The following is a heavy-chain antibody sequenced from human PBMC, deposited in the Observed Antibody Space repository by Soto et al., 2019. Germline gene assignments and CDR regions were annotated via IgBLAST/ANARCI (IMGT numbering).Heavy chain of an antibody. CDR1: GNSFTTYY. J-gene: IGHJ4*02. CDR2: INPSGGRT. V-gene: IGHV1-46*01. D-gene: IGHD3-22*01. CDR3: AGLYHYDSSGYYDY. Sequence: ASVKVSCKASGNSFTTYYMHWVRQAPGQGLEWMGVINPSGGRTTYAQKFQGRVTMTRDTSTSTFHMELSSLTSEDTAVYYCAGLYHYDSSGYYDYWGQGTLVTVSS.